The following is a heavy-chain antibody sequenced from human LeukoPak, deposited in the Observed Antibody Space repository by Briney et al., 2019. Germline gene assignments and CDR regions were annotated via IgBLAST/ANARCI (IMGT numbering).Heavy chain of an antibody. V-gene: IGHV3-53*01. Sequence: GGSLRLSCAASGFTVSSNYMSWVRQAPGKGLEWVSVIYSGGSTYYADSVKGRFTISRDSSKNTLYLQMNSLRAEDTAVYYCARLSNYYGSGSYLDYWGQGTLVTVSS. D-gene: IGHD3-10*01. J-gene: IGHJ4*02. CDR2: IYSGGST. CDR1: GFTVSSNY. CDR3: ARLSNYYGSGSYLDY.